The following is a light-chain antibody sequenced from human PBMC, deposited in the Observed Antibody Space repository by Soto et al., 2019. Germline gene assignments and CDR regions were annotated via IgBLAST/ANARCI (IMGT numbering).Light chain of an antibody. CDR1: QNIYNW. J-gene: IGKJ2*01. CDR3: QQYDSYPYT. V-gene: IGKV1-5*01. CDR2: GAS. Sequence: DIQMTQSPSTLSASVGDRVTITCRASQNIYNWLAWYQQKAGKAPKLLIYGASSLQSWVPSRFSGSGSGTEFTLSISSLQPDDFATYYCQQYDSYPYTFGQGTRMEMK.